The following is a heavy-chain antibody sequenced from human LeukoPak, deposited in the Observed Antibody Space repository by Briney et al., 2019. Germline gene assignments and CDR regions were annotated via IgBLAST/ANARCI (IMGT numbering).Heavy chain of an antibody. CDR1: GFTFSSYE. Sequence: GGSLRLSCAASGFTFSSYEMNWVRQAPGKGLEWVSVIYSGGSTYYADSVKGRFTISGDNSKNTLYLQMNSLRAEDTAVYYCARDSHDGIFDYWGQGTLVTVSS. D-gene: IGHD1-1*01. CDR2: IYSGGST. V-gene: IGHV3-66*01. CDR3: ARDSHDGIFDY. J-gene: IGHJ4*02.